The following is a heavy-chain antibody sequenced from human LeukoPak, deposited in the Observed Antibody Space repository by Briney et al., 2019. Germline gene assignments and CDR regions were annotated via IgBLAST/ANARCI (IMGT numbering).Heavy chain of an antibody. CDR3: AKANGYYSD. D-gene: IGHD3-22*01. CDR1: GFTFSNYG. J-gene: IGHJ4*02. Sequence: GGSLRLSCAASGFTFSNYGMNWVRRAPGKGLEWVAGIRGKGDTTYYADSVKGRFTISRDNSKNTLSLQLSSLRAEDTAVYYCAKANGYYSDWGQGTLVTVSS. V-gene: IGHV3-23*01. CDR2: IRGKGDTT.